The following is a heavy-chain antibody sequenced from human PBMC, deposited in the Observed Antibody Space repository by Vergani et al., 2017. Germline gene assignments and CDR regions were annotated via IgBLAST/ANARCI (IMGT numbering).Heavy chain of an antibody. CDR3: ARDSTAGILSSSWYGGIDY. D-gene: IGHD6-13*01. V-gene: IGHV4-34*01. Sequence: QVQLQQWGAGLLKPSETLSLTCAVYGGSFSGYYWSWIRQPPGKGLEWIGEINHSGSTNYNPSLKSRVTISVDTSKNQFSLKLSSVTAADTAVYYCARDSTAGILSSSWYGGIDYWGQGTLVTVSS. CDR2: INHSGST. J-gene: IGHJ4*02. CDR1: GGSFSGYY.